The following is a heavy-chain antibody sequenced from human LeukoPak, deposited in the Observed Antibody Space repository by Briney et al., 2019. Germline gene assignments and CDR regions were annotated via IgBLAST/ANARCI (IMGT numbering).Heavy chain of an antibody. V-gene: IGHV4-4*07. CDR2: IYISGST. Sequence: PSETLSLTCTVSGASLSSYYWSWIRQPAGKGLEWIGRIYISGSTNYNPSLKSRVTMSVDTSKNHFSLKLSSVTATDTAVYYCARDVGQLAGLNWGQGTLVTVSS. CDR1: GASLSSYY. D-gene: IGHD6-6*01. J-gene: IGHJ4*02. CDR3: ARDVGQLAGLN.